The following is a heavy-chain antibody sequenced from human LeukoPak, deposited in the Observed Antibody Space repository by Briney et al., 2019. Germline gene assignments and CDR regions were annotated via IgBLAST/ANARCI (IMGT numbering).Heavy chain of an antibody. CDR2: IKCDGSEK. CDR1: GLSSSSFA. Sequence: PGGSLRLSCAASGLSSSSFAMSWVRQGPARGLEWVADIKCDGSEKCYVDSVKGRLTISRDNAKNSLYLQVNSLRAEDMTVYYCVRGVGSSTSCYVRAFDIWGQGTMVTVSS. J-gene: IGHJ3*02. V-gene: IGHV3-52*01. CDR3: VRGVGSSTSCYVRAFDI. D-gene: IGHD2-2*01.